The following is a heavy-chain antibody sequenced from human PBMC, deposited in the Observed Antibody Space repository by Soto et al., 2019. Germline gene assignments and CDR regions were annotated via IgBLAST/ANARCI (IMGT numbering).Heavy chain of an antibody. CDR3: ARMWFVAARYYYGMDV. CDR2: INPNSGGT. Sequence: VASVKVSCKASGYTFTGYYMHWVRQAPGQGLEWMGWINPNSGGTNYAQKFQGRVTMTRDTSISTAYMELSRLRSDDTAVYYCARMWFVAARYYYGMDVWGQGTTVTVS. D-gene: IGHD6-19*01. V-gene: IGHV1-2*02. J-gene: IGHJ6*02. CDR1: GYTFTGYY.